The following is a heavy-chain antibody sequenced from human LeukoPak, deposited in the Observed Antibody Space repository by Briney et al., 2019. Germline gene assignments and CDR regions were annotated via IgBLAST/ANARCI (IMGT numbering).Heavy chain of an antibody. CDR3: ARDPGQGDY. CDR1: GFTFSTYS. CDR2: ISSSSGFI. V-gene: IGHV3-21*01. J-gene: IGHJ4*02. Sequence: GGSLRLSCAASGFTFSTYSMNWVSQAPGKGLEWVSSISSSSGFIYYADSGKGRFTISRDNAKNSLYLQMNSLRAEDTAVYYCARDPGQGDYWGQGTLVTVSS.